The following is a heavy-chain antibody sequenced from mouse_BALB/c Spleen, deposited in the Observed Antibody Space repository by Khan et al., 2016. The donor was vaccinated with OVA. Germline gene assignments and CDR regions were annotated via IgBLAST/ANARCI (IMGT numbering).Heavy chain of an antibody. CDR2: INTYTGEP. V-gene: IGHV9-3-1*01. D-gene: IGHD1-2*01. J-gene: IGHJ4*01. Sequence: QIQLVQSGPELKKPGETVKISCKASGYTFTNYGMNWVKQAPGKGLKWMGWINTYTGEPTYADDFKGRFAFSLETSASTAYLQINNLKNEDTATYFCAREVGYLNVMDYWGQGTSVTVSS. CDR3: AREVGYLNVMDY. CDR1: GYTFTNYG.